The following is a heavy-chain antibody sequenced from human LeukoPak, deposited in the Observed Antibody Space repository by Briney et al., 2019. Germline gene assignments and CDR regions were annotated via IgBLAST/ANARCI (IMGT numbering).Heavy chain of an antibody. J-gene: IGHJ6*02. CDR2: IIPIFGTA. V-gene: IGHV1-69*13. CDR1: GGTFISYA. Sequence: ASVKVSCKASGGTFISYAISWVRQAPGQGLEWMGGIIPIFGTANYAQKFQGRVTITADESTSTAYMELSGLRSEDTAVYYCARDRGGYSYGRYYYGMDVWGQGTTVTVSS. D-gene: IGHD5-18*01. CDR3: ARDRGGYSYGRYYYGMDV.